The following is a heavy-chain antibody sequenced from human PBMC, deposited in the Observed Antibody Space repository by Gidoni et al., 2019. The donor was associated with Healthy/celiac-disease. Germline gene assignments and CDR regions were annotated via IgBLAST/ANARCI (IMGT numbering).Heavy chain of an antibody. CDR1: GFTFSSYG. J-gene: IGHJ6*02. Sequence: QVQLVESGGGVVQPGRSLRLSCAASGFTFSSYGMHWVRQAPGKGLEWVAVIWYDGSNKYYADSVKGRFTISRDNSKNTLYLQMNSLRAEDTAVYYCARGTYCSSTSCYTHYYYGMDVWGQGTTVTVSS. CDR2: IWYDGSNK. V-gene: IGHV3-33*01. D-gene: IGHD2-2*02. CDR3: ARGTYCSSTSCYTHYYYGMDV.